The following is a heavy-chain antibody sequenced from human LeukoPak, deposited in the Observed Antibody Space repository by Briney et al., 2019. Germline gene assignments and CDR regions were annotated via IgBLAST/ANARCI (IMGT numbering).Heavy chain of an antibody. V-gene: IGHV3-30*18. Sequence: HPGGSLRLSCAASGFTFNNYGMHWVRQAPGKGLEWVAVISYDGSNKYYADSVKGRFTISRDNSKNTLYLQMNSLRAEDTAVYYCAKDRFLNYWGQGTLVTVSS. CDR2: ISYDGSNK. D-gene: IGHD3-10*01. CDR1: GFTFNNYG. J-gene: IGHJ4*02. CDR3: AKDRFLNY.